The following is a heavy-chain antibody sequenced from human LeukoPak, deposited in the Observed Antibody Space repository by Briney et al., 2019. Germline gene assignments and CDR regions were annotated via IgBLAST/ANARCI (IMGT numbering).Heavy chain of an antibody. V-gene: IGHV1-2*02. CDR2: INPNSGGT. Sequence: ASVRVSCTAPGYTFSGSFMHWVRQAPGQGLEWMGWINPNSGGTNYAQKFQGRVTMTRDTSISTAYMELSRLRSDDTAVYYCAREVCSSTSCYRDWFDPWGQGTLVTVSS. CDR1: GYTFSGSF. CDR3: AREVCSSTSCYRDWFDP. J-gene: IGHJ5*02. D-gene: IGHD2-2*02.